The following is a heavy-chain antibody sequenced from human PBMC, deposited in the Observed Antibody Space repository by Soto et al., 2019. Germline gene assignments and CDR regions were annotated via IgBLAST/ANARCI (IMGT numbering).Heavy chain of an antibody. CDR2: IHYSGTT. V-gene: IGHV4-59*01. CDR1: GTSISSYY. D-gene: IGHD2-2*01. J-gene: IGHJ4*02. CDR3: ARYNSYATDY. Sequence: SETLSLTCTVSGTSISSYYWSWIRQPPGKGLEWIANIHYSGTTNYNPSLASRVTLSVDTSKNQFSLKMTSVTAADRAMYFCARYNSYATDYWGRGTLVTVSS.